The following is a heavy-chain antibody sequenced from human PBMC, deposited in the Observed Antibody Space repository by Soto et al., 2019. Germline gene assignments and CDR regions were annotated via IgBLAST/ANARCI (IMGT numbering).Heavy chain of an antibody. V-gene: IGHV4-34*01. D-gene: IGHD2-2*01. CDR1: GGSFSGYY. CDR2: INQSANT. Sequence: QVHLQQWGAGVLKPSETLSLTRAVSGGSFSGYYWTWIRQIPGKGLEWIGEINQSANTKYNPSLMSRVTMSVDTSRNQFSLKLRSVTAADTAVYYCARPSYALNWDFHYGMQVWGQGTSVTVSS. CDR3: ARPSYALNWDFHYGMQV. J-gene: IGHJ6*02.